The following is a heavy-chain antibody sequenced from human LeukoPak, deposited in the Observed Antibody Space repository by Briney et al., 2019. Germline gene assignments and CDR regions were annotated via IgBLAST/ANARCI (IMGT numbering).Heavy chain of an antibody. V-gene: IGHV3-30*18. CDR1: GFTFRDYA. J-gene: IGHJ4*02. CDR2: IAYDGSNK. D-gene: IGHD4-4*01. Sequence: GRSLRLSCAVSGFTFRDYAMHWVRQAPGKGLEWVAVIAYDGSNKYYAESVKGRFTISRDNSKNTLYLQMNSLRAEDTAIYYCTKGSSYVIDYWGQGTLVTVSS. CDR3: TKGSSYVIDY.